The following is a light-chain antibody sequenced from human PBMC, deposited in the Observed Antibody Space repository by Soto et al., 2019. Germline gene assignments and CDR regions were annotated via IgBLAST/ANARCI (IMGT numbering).Light chain of an antibody. Sequence: DIQMTQSPSTLSASVGDRVTITCRASQSISSWLAWYQQKPGKAPKLLIYKASSLESGVPSRFSGSGSGTEFTLTISSLQPDDCATYYSQQYNSYSYTFGQGTKLEIK. J-gene: IGKJ2*01. CDR1: QSISSW. CDR3: QQYNSYSYT. CDR2: KAS. V-gene: IGKV1-5*03.